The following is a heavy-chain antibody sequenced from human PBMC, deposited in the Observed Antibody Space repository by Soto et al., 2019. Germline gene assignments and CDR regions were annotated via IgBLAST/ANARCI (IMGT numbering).Heavy chain of an antibody. CDR1: GDSVSSNTAA. CDR3: VRDVGFDFDY. CDR2: TYYRSKWYN. Sequence: QTLSLTCAISGDSVSSNTAAWNWIRQSPSRGLEWLGRTYYRSKWYNDYAVSVKSRITINPDTSKNQFSLHLNSVTPEDTALYYCVRDVGFDFDYWGQGTLVTVS. D-gene: IGHD1-26*01. J-gene: IGHJ4*02. V-gene: IGHV6-1*01.